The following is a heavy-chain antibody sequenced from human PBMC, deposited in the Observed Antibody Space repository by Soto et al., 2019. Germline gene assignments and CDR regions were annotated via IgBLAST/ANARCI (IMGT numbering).Heavy chain of an antibody. CDR3: ARDPGMVLHYYYSGMAV. J-gene: IGHJ6*02. Sequence: LVKGAWKASVGTFSSYAIGWGRQAPGQGLEWMGGIIPIFGTANYAQKFQGRVTITADESTSTAYMELSSLRSEDTAVYYCARDPGMVLHYYYSGMAVWRQGTTVTVPS. CDR1: VGTFSSYA. D-gene: IGHD5-18*01. V-gene: IGHV1-69*13. CDR2: IIPIFGTA.